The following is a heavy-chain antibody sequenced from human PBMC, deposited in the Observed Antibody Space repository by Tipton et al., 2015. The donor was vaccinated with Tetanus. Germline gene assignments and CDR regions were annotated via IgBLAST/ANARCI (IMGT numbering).Heavy chain of an antibody. D-gene: IGHD1-14*01. CDR2: IYYSGST. J-gene: IGHJ4*02. Sequence: TLSLTCTVSGGSVRSGSYYWNWIRQPPGKGLEWIGYIYYSGSTNYNPSLKSRVTISVDTSKNQFSLKLSSVTAADTAVYHCARGTGDYWGQGTLVTVSS. CDR3: ARGTGDY. CDR1: GGSVRSGSYY. V-gene: IGHV4-61*01.